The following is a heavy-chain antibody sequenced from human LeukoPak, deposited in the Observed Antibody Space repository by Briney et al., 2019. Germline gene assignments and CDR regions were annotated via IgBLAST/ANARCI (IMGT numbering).Heavy chain of an antibody. CDR3: ARHGGSSWSD. CDR2: IYYSGST. J-gene: IGHJ4*02. V-gene: IGHV4-39*01. D-gene: IGHD6-13*01. CDR1: GGSISSSSYY. Sequence: SETLSLTCTVSGGSISSSSYYWGWIRQPPGKGLEWVGSIYYSGSTYSNPPLKSRVTLSVDTSKNQCSLKLSSVTAADTAVHYCARHGGSSWSDWGQGTLVTVSS.